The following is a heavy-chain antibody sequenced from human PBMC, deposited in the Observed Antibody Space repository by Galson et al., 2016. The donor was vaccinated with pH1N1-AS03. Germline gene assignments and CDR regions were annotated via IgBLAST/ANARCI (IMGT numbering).Heavy chain of an antibody. CDR2: INHSGNT. D-gene: IGHD4-17*01. CDR1: VGSFSGYY. CDR3: ARAYGYGDYGIDY. V-gene: IGHV4-34*01. Sequence: LSLTCAVYVGSFSGYYWSWIRQPPGQGLEWIGEINHSGNTNYNPSLKSRGTISVDTSKNQFSLKLTSVTAADTAVYYCARAYGYGDYGIDYWGQGTLVTVSS. J-gene: IGHJ4*02.